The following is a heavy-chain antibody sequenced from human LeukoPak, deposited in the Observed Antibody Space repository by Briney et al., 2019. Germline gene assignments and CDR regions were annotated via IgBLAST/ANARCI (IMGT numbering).Heavy chain of an antibody. J-gene: IGHJ5*02. Sequence: SETLSLTCTVPGGSISSYYWSWIRQPAGKGLEWIGRIYTSGSTNYNPSLKSRVTMSVDTSKNQFSLKLSSVTAADTAVYYCARDLAVRGVISSNWFDPWGQGTLVTVSS. CDR3: ARDLAVRGVISSNWFDP. V-gene: IGHV4-4*07. CDR1: GGSISSYY. D-gene: IGHD3-10*01. CDR2: IYTSGST.